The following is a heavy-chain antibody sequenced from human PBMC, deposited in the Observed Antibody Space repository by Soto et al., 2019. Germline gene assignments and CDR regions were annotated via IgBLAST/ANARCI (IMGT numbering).Heavy chain of an antibody. V-gene: IGHV1-18*01. CDR2: ISAYNGNT. J-gene: IGHJ6*02. Sequence: ASVKVSCKASGYTFTSYGISWVRQAPGQGLEWMGWISAYNGNTNYAQKLQGRVTMTTDTSTSTAYMELRSLRSDDTAVYYCARDPGYSSSWYQHYYYYGMDVWGQGTTVTVPS. CDR1: GYTFTSYG. CDR3: ARDPGYSSSWYQHYYYYGMDV. D-gene: IGHD6-13*01.